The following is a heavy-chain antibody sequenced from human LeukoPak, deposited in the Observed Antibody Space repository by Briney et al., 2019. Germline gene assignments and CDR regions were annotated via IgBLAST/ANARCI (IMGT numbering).Heavy chain of an antibody. CDR1: GGSISSSSYY. J-gene: IGHJ4*02. Sequence: SETLSLTCTVSGGSISSSSYYWGWIRQPPGKGLEWIGSIYYSGSTYYNPSLKSRVTISVDTSKNQFSLKLSSVTDADTAVYYCARQGTVTAFDYWGQGTLVTVSS. CDR2: IYYSGST. D-gene: IGHD4-17*01. V-gene: IGHV4-39*01. CDR3: ARQGTVTAFDY.